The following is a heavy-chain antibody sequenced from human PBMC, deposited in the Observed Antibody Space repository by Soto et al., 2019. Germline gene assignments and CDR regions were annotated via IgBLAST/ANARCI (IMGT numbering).Heavy chain of an antibody. J-gene: IGHJ4*02. V-gene: IGHV3-7*02. Sequence: EVQLVESGGGLVQPGGSLRLTCAVSGFTFYYSWMSWVRQAPGKGLERVANVKQDGSDKDYADSVKGRLTISRDNAKNSAYLLMDSLRAADRAVYFCSAGGGNFDHWGQRTLVTVS. D-gene: IGHD3-16*01. CDR3: SAGGGNFDH. CDR1: GFTFYYSW. CDR2: VKQDGSDK.